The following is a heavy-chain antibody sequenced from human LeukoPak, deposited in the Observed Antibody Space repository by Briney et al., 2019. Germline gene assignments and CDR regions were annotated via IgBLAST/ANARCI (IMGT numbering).Heavy chain of an antibody. V-gene: IGHV3-7*01. CDR1: GFTFSSYW. CDR3: ARDTLSGVLIGPRLDV. Sequence: GGSLRLSCAASGFTFSSYWMSWVRQAPGKGLEWVAIIKQDGSENYCVDSVKGRFTISRDNAKNSLYLQMNSLRAEDTAVYYCARDTLSGVLIGPRLDVWGQGTTVTVSS. CDR2: IKQDGSEN. J-gene: IGHJ6*02. D-gene: IGHD3-3*01.